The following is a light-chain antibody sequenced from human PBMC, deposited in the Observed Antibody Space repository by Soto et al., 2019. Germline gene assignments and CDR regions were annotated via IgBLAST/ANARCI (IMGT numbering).Light chain of an antibody. J-gene: IGLJ1*01. CDR3: SSYASSSTPYV. Sequence: QSVLTQPASVSGSPGQSITISCTGTISDVGGYNYVSWYQQHPGKAPKLMIYDVTDRPSGVSNRFSGSKSGNTASLTISGLQAEDEADYFCSSYASSSTPYVFGTGTKVTVL. V-gene: IGLV2-14*03. CDR1: ISDVGGYNY. CDR2: DVT.